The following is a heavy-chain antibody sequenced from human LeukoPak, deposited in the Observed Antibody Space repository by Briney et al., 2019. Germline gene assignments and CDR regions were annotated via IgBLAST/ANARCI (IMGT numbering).Heavy chain of an antibody. V-gene: IGHV3-7*03. Sequence: GGSLRLSCAASGFTFSSYWMSWVRQAPGKGLEWVANIKQDGSEKYYVDSVKGRFTISRDNAKNSLYLQMNSLKTEDTAVYYCATDNWGYHSWGQGTLVTVSS. CDR1: GFTFSSYW. D-gene: IGHD7-27*01. CDR2: IKQDGSEK. CDR3: ATDNWGYHS. J-gene: IGHJ4*02.